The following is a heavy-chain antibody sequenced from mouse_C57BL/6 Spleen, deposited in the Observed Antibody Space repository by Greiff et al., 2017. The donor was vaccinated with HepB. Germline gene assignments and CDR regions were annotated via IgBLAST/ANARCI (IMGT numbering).Heavy chain of an antibody. CDR2: IWSDGST. D-gene: IGHD2-1*01. Sequence: QVQLKESGPGLVAPSQSLSITCTVSGFSLTSYGVHWVRQPPGKGLEWLVVIWSDGSTTYNSALKSRLSISKDNAKSQVFLKMNSLQTDDTAMYYCARHEGKYGAMDYWGQGTSVTVSS. V-gene: IGHV2-6-1*01. CDR3: ARHEGKYGAMDY. CDR1: GFSLTSYG. J-gene: IGHJ4*01.